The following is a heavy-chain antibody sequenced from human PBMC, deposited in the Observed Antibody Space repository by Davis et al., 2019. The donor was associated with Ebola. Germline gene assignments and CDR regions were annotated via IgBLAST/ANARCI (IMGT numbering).Heavy chain of an antibody. CDR1: GFTFSSYS. CDR3: ARYCSSTSCYAPDYYYYGMDV. J-gene: IGHJ6*02. CDR2: ISSSSSYI. Sequence: GESLKISCAASGFTFSSYSMNWVRQAPGKGLEWVSSISSSSSYIYYADSVKGRFTISRDNAKNSLYLQMNSLRAEDTAVYYCARYCSSTSCYAPDYYYYGMDVWGQGTTVTVSS. V-gene: IGHV3-21*01. D-gene: IGHD2-2*01.